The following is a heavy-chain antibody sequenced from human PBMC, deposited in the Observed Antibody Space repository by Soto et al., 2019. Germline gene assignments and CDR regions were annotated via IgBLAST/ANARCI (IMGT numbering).Heavy chain of an antibody. Sequence: QVQLVESGGGVVQPGRSLRLSCAASGFTFSSYAMHWVRQAPGKGLEWVAVISYDGSNKYYADSVKGRFTISRDNSKNTLYLQMNSLRAEDTAVYYCARSAGYSYVGYYYYYGMDVWGQGTTVTVSS. V-gene: IGHV3-30-3*01. J-gene: IGHJ6*02. CDR3: ARSAGYSYVGYYYYYGMDV. D-gene: IGHD5-18*01. CDR2: ISYDGSNK. CDR1: GFTFSSYA.